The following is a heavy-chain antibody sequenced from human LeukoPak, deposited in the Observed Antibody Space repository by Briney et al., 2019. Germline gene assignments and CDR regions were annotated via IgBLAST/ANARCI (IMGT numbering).Heavy chain of an antibody. J-gene: IGHJ6*02. CDR1: GYTFTSYG. CDR2: ISAYNGNT. Sequence: GASVTVSCTASGYTFTSYGISWVRQAPGQGLEWMGWISAYNGNTNYAQKLQGRVTMTTDTSTSTAYMELRSLRSDDTAVYYCARDYDVVVVAAEGTDGMDVWGQGTTVTVSS. V-gene: IGHV1-18*01. CDR3: ARDYDVVVVAAEGTDGMDV. D-gene: IGHD2-15*01.